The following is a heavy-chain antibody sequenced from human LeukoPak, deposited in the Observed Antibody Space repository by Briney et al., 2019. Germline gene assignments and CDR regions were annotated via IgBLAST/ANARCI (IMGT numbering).Heavy chain of an antibody. CDR1: GFTFSSYG. D-gene: IGHD1-26*01. J-gene: IGHJ4*02. CDR3: AKGWGSGSYLRY. Sequence: AGGSLRLSCAASGFTFSSYGMHWVRQAPGKGLEWVAFIRYDGSNKYYADSVKGRFTISRDNSKNTLYLQMNSLRAEDTAVYYCAKGWGSGSYLRYWGQGTLVTVSS. V-gene: IGHV3-30*02. CDR2: IRYDGSNK.